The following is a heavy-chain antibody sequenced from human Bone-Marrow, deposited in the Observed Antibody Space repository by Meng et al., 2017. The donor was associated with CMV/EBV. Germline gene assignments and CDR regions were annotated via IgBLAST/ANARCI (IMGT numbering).Heavy chain of an antibody. Sequence: GGSTSSGDSYWSWIRQPPGKGLEWIGYIYYSGSTYYNPSLKSRVTISVDTSKNQFSLKLSSVTAADTAVYYCARVVVVVPAARFDPWGQGTLVTVSS. D-gene: IGHD2-2*01. CDR2: IYYSGST. V-gene: IGHV4-30-4*08. J-gene: IGHJ5*02. CDR3: ARVVVVVPAARFDP. CDR1: GGSTSSGDSY.